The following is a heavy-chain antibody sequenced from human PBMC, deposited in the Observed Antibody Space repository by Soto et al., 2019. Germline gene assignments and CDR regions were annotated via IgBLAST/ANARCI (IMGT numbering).Heavy chain of an antibody. CDR1: GFTFSSYG. V-gene: IGHV3-33*01. Sequence: QVQLVESGGGVVQPGRSLRLSCAASGFTFSSYGMHWVRQAPGKGLEWVAVIWYDGSNKYYADSVKGRFTISRDNSKNTLDLQMNSLRAEDTAVYYCASVEGATTDYWGQGTLVTVSS. CDR2: IWYDGSNK. CDR3: ASVEGATTDY. D-gene: IGHD1-26*01. J-gene: IGHJ4*02.